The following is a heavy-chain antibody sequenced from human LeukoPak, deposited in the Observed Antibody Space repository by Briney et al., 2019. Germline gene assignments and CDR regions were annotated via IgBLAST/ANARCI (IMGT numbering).Heavy chain of an antibody. CDR3: AREGYYGSGSPPSLYFDY. V-gene: IGHV3-30-3*01. D-gene: IGHD3-10*01. J-gene: IGHJ4*02. Sequence: GGSLRLSCAASGFTSRNYVIHWVRQAPGKGLEWVAVTSADLNVKLYADSVKGRFTISRDNSRSTLYLQMNSLRPEDTAIYYCAREGYYGSGSPPSLYFDYWGQGTLVTVSS. CDR1: GFTSRNYV. CDR2: TSADLNVK.